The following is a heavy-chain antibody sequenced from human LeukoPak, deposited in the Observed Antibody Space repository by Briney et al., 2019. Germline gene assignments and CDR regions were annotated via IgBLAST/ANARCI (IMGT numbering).Heavy chain of an antibody. V-gene: IGHV3-30*04. CDR3: AKEGIDLTYYYYYMDV. D-gene: IGHD6-13*01. CDR2: ISYDGSNK. CDR1: GFTFSSYA. J-gene: IGHJ6*03. Sequence: GGSLRLSCAASGFTFSSYAMHWVRQAPGKGLEWVAVISYDGSNKYYADSVKGRFTISRDNSKNTLYLQMNSLRAEDTAVYYCAKEGIDLTYYYYYMDVWGKGTTVTISS.